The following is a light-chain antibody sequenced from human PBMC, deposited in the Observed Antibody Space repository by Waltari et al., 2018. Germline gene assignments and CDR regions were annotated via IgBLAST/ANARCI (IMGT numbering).Light chain of an antibody. V-gene: IGKV3-15*01. J-gene: IGKJ3*01. CDR2: GAS. CDR3: QQSFT. Sequence: EIVLTQSPATLSVSPGERATLSCRPSQSVSSNLAWYQQKPGQAPRLLIYGASTRATGIPARFSGSGSGTEFTLTISSLQSEDFAVYYCQQSFTFGPGTKVDIK. CDR1: QSVSSN.